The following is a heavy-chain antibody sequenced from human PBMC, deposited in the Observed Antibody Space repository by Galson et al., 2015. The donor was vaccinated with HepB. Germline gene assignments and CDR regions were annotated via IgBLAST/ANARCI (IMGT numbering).Heavy chain of an antibody. CDR2: IGTAGDT. V-gene: IGHV3-13*04. J-gene: IGHJ4*02. Sequence: SLRLSCAASGFTFSSYDMHWVRQATGKGLEWVSAIGTAGDTYYPGSVKGRFTISRENAKNSLYLQMNSLRAGDTAVYYCARAIQVVYSSGRVAPTYYFDYWGQGTLVTVSS. D-gene: IGHD6-19*01. CDR1: GFTFSSYD. CDR3: ARAIQVVYSSGRVAPTYYFDY.